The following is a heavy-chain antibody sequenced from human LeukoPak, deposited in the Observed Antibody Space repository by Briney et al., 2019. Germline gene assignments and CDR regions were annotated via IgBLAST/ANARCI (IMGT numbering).Heavy chain of an antibody. J-gene: IGHJ4*02. CDR1: GDSISSYY. Sequence: SETLSLTCTVSGDSISSYYWTWIRQPPGKGQVWIGYIYYSGTTNYNPSLKSRVTISVDTSKNQFSLKLSSVTAADTAVYYCASGRPLGFDYWGQGTLVTVSS. CDR2: IYYSGTT. V-gene: IGHV4-59*01. CDR3: ASGRPLGFDY. D-gene: IGHD1-26*01.